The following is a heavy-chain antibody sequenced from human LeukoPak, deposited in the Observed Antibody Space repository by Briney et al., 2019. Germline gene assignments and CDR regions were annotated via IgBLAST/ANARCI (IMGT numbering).Heavy chain of an antibody. CDR2: IYYSGST. D-gene: IGHD2-2*01. Sequence: SETLSLTCTVSGGSISSSSYYWGWIRQPPGKGLEWIGSIYYSGSTYYNPSLKSRVTISVDTSKNQFSLKLSSVTAADTAVYYCARLYCSSTSCYQRVNWFDPWGQGTLVTVSS. J-gene: IGHJ5*02. CDR1: GGSISSSSYY. CDR3: ARLYCSSTSCYQRVNWFDP. V-gene: IGHV4-39*07.